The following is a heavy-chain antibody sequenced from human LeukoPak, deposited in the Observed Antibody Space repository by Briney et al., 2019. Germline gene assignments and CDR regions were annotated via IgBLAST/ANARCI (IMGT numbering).Heavy chain of an antibody. Sequence: GGSLRLSCAASGFTFSSYAMNWVRQAPGKGLEWVSSFGTRSTSIYYARSVTGRFIISRDKAKNSLYLQMNSLRAEDTAVYYCARDLEGATSYFDYWGQGTLVTVSS. CDR1: GFTFSSYA. CDR3: ARDLEGATSYFDY. V-gene: IGHV3-21*01. D-gene: IGHD1-26*01. CDR2: FGTRSTSI. J-gene: IGHJ4*02.